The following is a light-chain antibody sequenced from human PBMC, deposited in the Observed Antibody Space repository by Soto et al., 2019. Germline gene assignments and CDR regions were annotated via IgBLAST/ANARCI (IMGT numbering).Light chain of an antibody. Sequence: EIVLTQSPGTLSLSPGERATLSCRASQSVSSSYLAWYQQKTGQAPRLLIYGASARAAGIPDRFSGSGYGTDFNLTITRLETEDSAVYFCQQYTGPPTTFGQGTRLEIK. J-gene: IGKJ5*01. CDR2: GAS. V-gene: IGKV3-20*01. CDR3: QQYTGPPTT. CDR1: QSVSSSY.